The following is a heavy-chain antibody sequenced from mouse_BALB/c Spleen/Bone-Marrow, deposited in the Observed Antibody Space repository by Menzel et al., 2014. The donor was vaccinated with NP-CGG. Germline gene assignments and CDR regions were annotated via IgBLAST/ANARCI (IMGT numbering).Heavy chain of an antibody. CDR2: ISSGGSYT. CDR1: GFTFSSYA. V-gene: IGHV5-9-3*01. D-gene: IGHD1-1*01. CDR3: ARDGYGSSD. J-gene: IGHJ3*01. Sequence: EVQRVESGGGLVKPGGSLKLSCAASGFTFSSYAMSWVRQTPEKRLEWVATISSGGSYTYYPDSVKGRFTISRDNAKNTLYLQMSSLRSEDTAMYYCARDGYGSSDWGQGTLVTVSA.